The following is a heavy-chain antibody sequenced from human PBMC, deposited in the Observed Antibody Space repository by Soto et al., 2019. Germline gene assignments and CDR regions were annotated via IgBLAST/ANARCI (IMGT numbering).Heavy chain of an antibody. D-gene: IGHD2-15*01. Sequence: QVQLVESGGGVVQPGRSLRLSCAASGFTFSSYGMHWVRQAPGKGLEWVAVISYDGSNKYYADSVKGRFTISRDNSKNTLYLNMSSQRDEDTAVYYCAKERDIVVVVAPLDYWGQGTLVTVSS. CDR3: AKERDIVVVVAPLDY. J-gene: IGHJ4*02. V-gene: IGHV3-30*18. CDR1: GFTFSSYG. CDR2: ISYDGSNK.